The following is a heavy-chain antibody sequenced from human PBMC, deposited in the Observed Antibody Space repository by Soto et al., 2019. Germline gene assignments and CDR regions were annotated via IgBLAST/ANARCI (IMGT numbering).Heavy chain of an antibody. V-gene: IGHV1-46*01. D-gene: IGHD2-15*01. CDR2: INPSGGST. CDR1: GYTFTSYY. CDR3: ARDCQPPDIVVVVGYYYYGMDV. Sequence: ASVKVSCKASGYTFTSYYMHWVRQAPGQGLEWMGMINPSGGSTSYAQKCQGRVTMTRDTSTSTVYMELSSLRSEDTAVYYCARDCQPPDIVVVVGYYYYGMDVWGQGTTVTVSS. J-gene: IGHJ6*02.